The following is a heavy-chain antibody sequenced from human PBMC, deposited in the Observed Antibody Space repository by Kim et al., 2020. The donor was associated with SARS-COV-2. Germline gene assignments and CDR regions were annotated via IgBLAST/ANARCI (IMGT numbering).Heavy chain of an antibody. D-gene: IGHD5-18*01. CDR1: GFIFSNYP. CDR2: VSDDGGGR. V-gene: IGHV3-23*01. Sequence: GGSLRLSCAASGFIFSNYPMIWLRQAPGRGLEWVSSVSDDGGGRWYADSVKGRFTISRDNSKSTLYLQVNSLRAEDTAVYYCAKIIAMVKSYFYGMDVWGQGTTVTVSS. J-gene: IGHJ6*02. CDR3: AKIIAMVKSYFYGMDV.